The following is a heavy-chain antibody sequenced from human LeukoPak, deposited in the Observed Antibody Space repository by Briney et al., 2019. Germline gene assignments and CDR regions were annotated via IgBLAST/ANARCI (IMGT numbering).Heavy chain of an antibody. V-gene: IGHV4-34*01. Sequence: SETLSLTCAVYGGSFSIYYWSWIRQPPGKGLEWLGEINHSGTTHHNPSLKSRVTISLDTSKNQFSLNLSSVTAADTAVYYCARGREYLGSWGQGTLVTVSS. CDR1: GGSFSIYY. J-gene: IGHJ4*02. CDR3: ARGREYLGS. CDR2: INHSGTT.